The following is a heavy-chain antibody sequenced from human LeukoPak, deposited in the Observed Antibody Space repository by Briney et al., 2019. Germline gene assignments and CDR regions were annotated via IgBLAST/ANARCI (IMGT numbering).Heavy chain of an antibody. D-gene: IGHD6-13*01. CDR1: GRSLSGYY. V-gene: IGHV4-34*01. CDR3: ARGQLGQQLVRRTAHSKKSWFDP. CDR2: INHSGST. Sequence: SETLSLTCAVYGRSLSGYYWSWISQPPGEGLEWIGEINHSGSTNYNPYLKSRVTISVDTPKNQFSLKLSSVTAADTAVYYCARGQLGQQLVRRTAHSKKSWFDPWGEGTLVTVSS. J-gene: IGHJ5*02.